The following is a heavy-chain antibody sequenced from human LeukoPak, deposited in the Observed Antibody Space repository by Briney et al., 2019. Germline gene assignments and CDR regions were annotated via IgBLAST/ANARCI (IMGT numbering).Heavy chain of an antibody. J-gene: IGHJ4*02. CDR2: ISYNTGKL. D-gene: IGHD6-13*01. V-gene: IGHV3-9*01. CDR3: AKGSGSSSWLAFDS. CDR1: GFAFDDYA. Sequence: GGSLRLSCAASGFAFDDYAMNWVRQAPGKALEWVSGISYNTGKLTYAGSVKGRFTISRDNAKNSLYLQMNSLRPEDTAVYYCAKGSGSSSWLAFDSWGQGTLVIVSS.